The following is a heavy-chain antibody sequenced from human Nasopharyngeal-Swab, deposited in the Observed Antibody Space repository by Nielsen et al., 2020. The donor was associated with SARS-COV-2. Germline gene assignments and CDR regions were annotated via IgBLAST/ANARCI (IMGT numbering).Heavy chain of an antibody. Sequence: SETLSLTCTVSGGSISSYYWSRIRQPPGKGLEWIGYIYYSGSTNYNPSLKSRVTISVDTSKNQFSLKLSSVTAADTAVYYCARDRGLYGSGPYGMDVWGQGTTVTVSS. CDR2: IYYSGST. D-gene: IGHD3-10*01. J-gene: IGHJ6*02. CDR3: ARDRGLYGSGPYGMDV. CDR1: GGSISSYY. V-gene: IGHV4-59*01.